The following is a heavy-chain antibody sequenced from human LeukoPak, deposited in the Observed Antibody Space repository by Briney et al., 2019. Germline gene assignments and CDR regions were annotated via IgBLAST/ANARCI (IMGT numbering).Heavy chain of an antibody. CDR1: GGSFSGYH. CDR3: ARTAWGTRFDP. V-gene: IGHV4-34*01. J-gene: IGHJ5*02. CDR2: INHSGST. Sequence: TSETLSLTCAVYGGSFSGYHWSWIRQPPGKGLEWIGEINHSGSTNYNPSLKSRVTISVDTSKNQFSLKLSSVTAADTAVYYCARTAWGTRFDPWGQGTLVTVSS. D-gene: IGHD1-14*01.